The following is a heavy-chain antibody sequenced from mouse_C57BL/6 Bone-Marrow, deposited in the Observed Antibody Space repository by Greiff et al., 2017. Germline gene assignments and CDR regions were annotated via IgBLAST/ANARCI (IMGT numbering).Heavy chain of an antibody. CDR1: GFTFSSYG. D-gene: IGHD1-1*01. CDR2: ISSGGSYT. J-gene: IGHJ2*01. V-gene: IGHV5-6*01. Sequence: EVKLMESGGDLVKPGGSLKLSCAASGFTFSSYGMSWVRQTPDQRLEWVATISSGGSYTYYPDSVKGRFTLSKDNAKNTLYLQMSSLKSEDTAMYYCARHNYGVNCDYWGQGTTLTVSS. CDR3: ARHNYGVNCDY.